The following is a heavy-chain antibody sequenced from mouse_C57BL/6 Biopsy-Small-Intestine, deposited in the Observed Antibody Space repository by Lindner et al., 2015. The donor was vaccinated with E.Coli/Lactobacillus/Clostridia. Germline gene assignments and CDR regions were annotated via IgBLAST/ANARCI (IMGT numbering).Heavy chain of an antibody. CDR1: LPFTDYY. V-gene: IGHV1-34*01. D-gene: IGHD5-1*01. J-gene: IGHJ3*01. CDR2: FHPDSGGF. CDR3: AGEKSTEGFSY. Sequence: VQLQESGPELVNPGTSVKMSCQVFWLPFTDYYIHWVKQSRGKSLEWIGYFHPDSGGFGYNQKFKGKATLSVDRSSSTAYMELRSLTSEDSAVYYCAGEKSTEGFSYWGQGTLVTVSA.